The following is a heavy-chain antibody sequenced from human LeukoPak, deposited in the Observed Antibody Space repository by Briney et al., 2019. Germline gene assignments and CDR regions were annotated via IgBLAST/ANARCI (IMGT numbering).Heavy chain of an antibody. Sequence: GASVKVSCKASGYTFTSYDINWVRQATGQGLEWMGWMNPNSGNTGYAQKFQGRVTMTRNTSISTAYMELSSLRSEDTAVYYCARGRISSAVAGTDDAFDIWGQGTMVTVSS. CDR3: ARGRISSAVAGTDDAFDI. CDR1: GYTFTSYD. D-gene: IGHD6-19*01. CDR2: MNPNSGNT. J-gene: IGHJ3*02. V-gene: IGHV1-8*01.